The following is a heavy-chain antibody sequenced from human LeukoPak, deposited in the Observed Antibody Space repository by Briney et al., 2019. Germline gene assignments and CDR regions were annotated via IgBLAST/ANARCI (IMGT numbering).Heavy chain of an antibody. V-gene: IGHV3-49*04. CDR1: GFAFGDYA. CDR3: SRDRRRSIIMDYFDY. CDR2: IRSTAYGGTT. Sequence: GGSLRLSCTVSGFAFGDYAMTWVRQAPGKGLEWVGFIRSTAYGGTTEYAASVKGRFIISRDDSKSIAHLQMNSLKTEDTAVYYCSRDRRRSIIMDYFDYWGQGSLVTVSS. D-gene: IGHD3-10*01. J-gene: IGHJ4*02.